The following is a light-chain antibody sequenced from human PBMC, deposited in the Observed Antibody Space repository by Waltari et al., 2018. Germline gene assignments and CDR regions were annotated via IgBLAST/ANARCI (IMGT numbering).Light chain of an antibody. Sequence: SYELTQTPSVSVSAGQTASITCSGVQVGDKHVFWYQQKPGQSPVLLIYQDTKRPSGITERFSGSNSGNTATLTISGTQAMDEADYYCQAWGSSSVVFGGGTKLTVL. J-gene: IGLJ2*01. CDR3: QAWGSSSVV. V-gene: IGLV3-1*01. CDR2: QDT. CDR1: QVGDKH.